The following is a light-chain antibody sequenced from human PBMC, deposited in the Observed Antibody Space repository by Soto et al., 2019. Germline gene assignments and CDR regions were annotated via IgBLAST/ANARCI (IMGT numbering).Light chain of an antibody. V-gene: IGKV1-39*01. CDR3: QQSYSTPAWT. CDR2: RAS. J-gene: IGKJ1*01. Sequence: DIQMTQSPASLSASVGDRVTITCRASQTIGNYLNWYQQKPGKAPTVVIYRASTLQSGVPSRFSGSGSETDITLTISSLQPEDFATYYCQQSYSTPAWTFGQGTKVDIK. CDR1: QTIGNY.